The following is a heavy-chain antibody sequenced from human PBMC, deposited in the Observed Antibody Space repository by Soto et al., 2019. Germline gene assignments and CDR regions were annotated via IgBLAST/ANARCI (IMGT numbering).Heavy chain of an antibody. D-gene: IGHD1-1*01. J-gene: IGHJ5*02. V-gene: IGHV1-2*02. CDR3: ARESFPEEQNWKDAYNWCDH. CDR2: INPNSGDT. Sequence: ASVKVSCKASGYTFTGYYMHWVRQAPGQGLEWMGWINPNSGDTNYAQKFQGRVTMTRDTSISTASMELSGLRSDDTAVYYCARESFPEEQNWKDAYNWCDHWGQGTLVTVSS. CDR1: GYTFTGYY.